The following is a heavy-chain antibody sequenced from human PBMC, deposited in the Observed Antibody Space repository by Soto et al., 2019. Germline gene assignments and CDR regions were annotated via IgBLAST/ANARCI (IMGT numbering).Heavy chain of an antibody. V-gene: IGHV4-39*07. CDR2: INHSGST. CDR1: GGSISSSSYY. J-gene: IGHJ5*02. Sequence: PSETLSLTCSVSGGSISSSSYYWGWIRQPPGKGLEWIGEINHSGSTNYNPSLKSRVTISVDTSKNQFSLKLSSVTAADTAVYYCARGFGYFDWLVAHWFDPWGQGTLVTVSS. CDR3: ARGFGYFDWLVAHWFDP. D-gene: IGHD3-9*01.